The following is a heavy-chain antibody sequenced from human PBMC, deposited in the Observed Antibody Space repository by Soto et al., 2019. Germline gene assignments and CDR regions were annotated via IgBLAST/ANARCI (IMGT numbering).Heavy chain of an antibody. V-gene: IGHV4-34*01. CDR3: ARGRGGYCSSTSCYEYCSGGSCYPRVDYYYGMDV. CDR2: INHSGST. D-gene: IGHD2-2*01. J-gene: IGHJ6*02. Sequence: SETLSLTCAVYGGSFSGYYWSWIRQPPGKGLEWIGEINHSGSTNYNPSLKSRVTISVDTSKNQFSLKLSSVTAADTAVYYCARGRGGYCSSTSCYEYCSGGSCYPRVDYYYGMDVWGQGTKVTVSS. CDR1: GGSFSGYY.